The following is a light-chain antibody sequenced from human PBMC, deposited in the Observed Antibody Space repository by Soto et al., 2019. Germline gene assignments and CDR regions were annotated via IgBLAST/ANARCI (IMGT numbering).Light chain of an antibody. Sequence: QSALTQPPSASGSPGQSVTISCTGTSSDVGGYKYVSWYQQHPGKAPKLMIFEVNKRPSGVLDRFSGSKSVNTASLTVSGLPAEDEADYYCSSYAGINNIGVFGTGTKVTVL. CDR2: EVN. V-gene: IGLV2-8*01. J-gene: IGLJ1*01. CDR3: SSYAGINNIGV. CDR1: SSDVGGYKY.